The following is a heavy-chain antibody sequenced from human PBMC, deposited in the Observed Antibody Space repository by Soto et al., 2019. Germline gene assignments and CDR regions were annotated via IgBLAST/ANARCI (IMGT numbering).Heavy chain of an antibody. CDR3: ARGGTIFGVVKGGYGMDV. Sequence: EVQLVESGGGLVQPGGSLRLSCAASGFTFSSYDMHWVRQATGKGLEWVSAIGTAGDPYYPGSVKGRFTISRENAKNSLYLQMNSLRAGDTAVYYCARGGTIFGVVKGGYGMDVWGQGTTVTVSS. D-gene: IGHD3-3*01. CDR1: GFTFSSYD. CDR2: IGTAGDP. J-gene: IGHJ6*02. V-gene: IGHV3-13*05.